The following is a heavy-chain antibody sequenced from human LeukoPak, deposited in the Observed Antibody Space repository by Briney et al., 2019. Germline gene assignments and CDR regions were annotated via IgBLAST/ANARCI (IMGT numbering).Heavy chain of an antibody. D-gene: IGHD3-22*01. V-gene: IGHV4-34*01. J-gene: IGHJ4*02. CDR2: INHSGST. Sequence: SETLSLTCTVSGGSISSYYWSWIRQPPGKGLEWIGEINHSGSTNYNPSLKSRVTISVDTSKNQFSLKLSSVTAADTAVYYCARGYYDSSGYFDYWGQGTLVTVSS. CDR1: GGSISSYY. CDR3: ARGYYDSSGYFDY.